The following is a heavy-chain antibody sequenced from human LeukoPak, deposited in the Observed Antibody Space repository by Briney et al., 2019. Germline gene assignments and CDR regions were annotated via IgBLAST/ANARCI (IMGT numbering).Heavy chain of an antibody. Sequence: GGSLRLSCAASGLTISSYSMNWVRQAPGKGLQWVSYISSSSSTIYYADSVKGRFTISGDNSKNTLYLQMNSLRADDTAVYYCAHGTMYQLDSWGQGTLVTVSS. CDR2: ISSSSSTI. J-gene: IGHJ4*02. CDR1: GLTISSYS. CDR3: AHGTMYQLDS. D-gene: IGHD2-2*01. V-gene: IGHV3-48*01.